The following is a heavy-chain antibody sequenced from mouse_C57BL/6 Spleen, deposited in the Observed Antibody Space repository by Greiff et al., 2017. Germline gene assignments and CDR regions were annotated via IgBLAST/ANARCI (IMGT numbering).Heavy chain of an antibody. CDR3: ARSPRGYFDY. CDR2: IDPEDGET. V-gene: IGHV14-2*01. Sequence: VQLQQSGAELVKPGASVKLSCTASGFNIKDYYMHWVKQRTEQGLEWIGRIDPEDGETKYAPKFPGKATITADTSSNTAYLQLSSLTSEDTAVYYCARSPRGYFDYWGQGTTLTVSS. J-gene: IGHJ2*01. CDR1: GFNIKDYY.